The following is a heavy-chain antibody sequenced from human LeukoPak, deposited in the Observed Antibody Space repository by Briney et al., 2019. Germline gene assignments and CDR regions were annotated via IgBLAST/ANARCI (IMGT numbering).Heavy chain of an antibody. V-gene: IGHV3-23*01. CDR3: AKDEVAQDY. Sequence: PGGSLRLSCAASGFTFSIYAMSWVRQAPGKGLEWVSAISGSGGSTYYADSVKGWFTISRDNSKNTLYLQMHSLRAEGTAVYYCAKDEVAQDYWGQGTLVTVSS. CDR2: ISGSGGST. CDR1: GFTFSIYA. J-gene: IGHJ4*02. D-gene: IGHD2-15*01.